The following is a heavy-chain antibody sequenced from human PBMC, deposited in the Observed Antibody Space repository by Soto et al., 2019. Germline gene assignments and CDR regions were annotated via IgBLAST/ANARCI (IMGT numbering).Heavy chain of an antibody. CDR1: GGTFNSFT. D-gene: IGHD3-10*01. CDR2: IIPISDVT. CDR3: ARYDGSGTYLWYFDL. V-gene: IGHV1-69*02. J-gene: IGHJ2*01. Sequence: QVQLEQSGAEVKKPGSSVKVSCKASGGTFNSFTINWVRQAPGQGLEWMGRIIPISDVTNYAQKFQARVTFTADKSTSTAYMELSSLTSEDTAVYYCARYDGSGTYLWYFDLWGRGTQVTVSS.